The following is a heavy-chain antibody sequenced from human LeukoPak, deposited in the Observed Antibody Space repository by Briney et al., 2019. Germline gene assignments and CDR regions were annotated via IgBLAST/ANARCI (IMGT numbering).Heavy chain of an antibody. Sequence: GESLKISCKSSGYSFTSYWIAWVRQMPGKGLEWMGIIYPGDSDTRYSPSFQGQVTISADKSISTAYLQWSSLKASDTAMYYCAVPSKTATTRYSDYWGQGTLVTVSS. D-gene: IGHD1-7*01. CDR3: AVPSKTATTRYSDY. CDR1: GYSFTSYW. CDR2: IYPGDSDT. V-gene: IGHV5-51*01. J-gene: IGHJ4*02.